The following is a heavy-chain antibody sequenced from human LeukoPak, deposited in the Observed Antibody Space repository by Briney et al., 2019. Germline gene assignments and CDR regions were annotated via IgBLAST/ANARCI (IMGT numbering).Heavy chain of an antibody. V-gene: IGHV3-23*01. Sequence: GGSLRLSCAASGFTFSSSAMSWVRQAPGKGLEWVSGISSSGGSTYYADSVKGRFTISRDNSKNTLYLQMNSLRAEDTAVYYCAKDIVVIPAAGDYFDYWGQGTLVTVSS. CDR1: GFTFSSSA. CDR3: AKDIVVIPAAGDYFDY. CDR2: ISSSGGST. J-gene: IGHJ4*02. D-gene: IGHD2-2*01.